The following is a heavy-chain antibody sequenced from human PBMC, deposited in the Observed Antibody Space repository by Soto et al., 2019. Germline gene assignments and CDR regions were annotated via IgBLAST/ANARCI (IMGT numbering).Heavy chain of an antibody. D-gene: IGHD3-3*01. CDR2: ISNDGSNE. J-gene: IGHJ4*02. V-gene: IGHV3-30*18. Sequence: GGSLRLSCAASGFNFSNYGMHWVRQAPGKGLEWVALISNDGSNEHYADSVKGRFTISRDTSKNTLYLQMNSLRAEDTGLYYCAKCKSLEVHDYTFWSGPDFWGQGTLVTVSS. CDR3: AKCKSLEVHDYTFWSGPDF. CDR1: GFNFSNYG.